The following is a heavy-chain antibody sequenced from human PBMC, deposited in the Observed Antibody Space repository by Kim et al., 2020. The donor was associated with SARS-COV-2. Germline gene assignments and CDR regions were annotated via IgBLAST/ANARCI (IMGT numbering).Heavy chain of an antibody. D-gene: IGHD6-6*01. Sequence: YSPSVQGHVTISADKSISTAYLQWSSLKASDTAMYYCARHGAGSSSGFDYWGQGTLVTVSS. CDR3: ARHGAGSSSGFDY. J-gene: IGHJ4*02. V-gene: IGHV5-10-1*01.